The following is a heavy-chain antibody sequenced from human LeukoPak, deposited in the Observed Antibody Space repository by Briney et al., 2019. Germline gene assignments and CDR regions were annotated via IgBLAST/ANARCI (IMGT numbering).Heavy chain of an antibody. D-gene: IGHD2-21*02. J-gene: IGHJ6*03. CDR3: ARARRGIVVVTAIPYYYMDV. V-gene: IGHV4-34*01. Sequence: PSETLSLTCAVYGGSFSGYYWSWIRQPPGKGLEWIGEINHSGSTNCNPSLKSRVTISVDTSKNQFSLKLSSVTAADTAVYYCARARRGIVVVTAIPYYYMDVWGKGTTVTVSS. CDR2: INHSGST. CDR1: GGSFSGYY.